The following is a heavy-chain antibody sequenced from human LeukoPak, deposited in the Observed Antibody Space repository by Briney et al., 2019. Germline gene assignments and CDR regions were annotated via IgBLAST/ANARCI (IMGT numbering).Heavy chain of an antibody. CDR1: GYTFTSYG. V-gene: IGHV1-8*02. CDR3: ARGRGIQLWDG. J-gene: IGHJ4*02. Sequence: ASVKVSCKASGYTFTSYGINWVRQATGQGLEWMGWMSPSGDNTGYAQKFQGRVTMTKNTSISTAYMELSSLRSEDTAVYYCARGRGIQLWDGWGQGTLVTVSS. D-gene: IGHD5-18*01. CDR2: MSPSGDNT.